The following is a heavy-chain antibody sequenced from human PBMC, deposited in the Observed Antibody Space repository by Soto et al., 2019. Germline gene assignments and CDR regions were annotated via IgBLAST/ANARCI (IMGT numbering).Heavy chain of an antibody. Sequence: SETLSLTCAVYGGSFSGYYWSWIRQHPGKGLEWIGYIYYSGSTYYNPSLKSRVTISVDTSKNQFSLKLSSVTAADTAVYYCASYDSRRYYGIDVWGQGTTVTVSS. CDR2: IYYSGST. CDR1: GGSFSGYY. J-gene: IGHJ6*02. CDR3: ASYDSRRYYGIDV. D-gene: IGHD3-22*01. V-gene: IGHV4-31*11.